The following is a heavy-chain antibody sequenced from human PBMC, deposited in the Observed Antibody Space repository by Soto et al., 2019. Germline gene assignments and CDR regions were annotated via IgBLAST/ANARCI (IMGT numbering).Heavy chain of an antibody. V-gene: IGHV3-30*18. J-gene: IGHJ6*02. Sequence: QVQLVESGGGVVQPGRSLRLSCAASGFTFSSYGMHWVRQAPGKGLEWVAVISYDGSNKYYADSVKGRFTISRDNSKNTLYLQMNSLRAEDTAVYYCAKDRRSSWSYYYYGMDVWGQGTTVTVSS. D-gene: IGHD6-13*01. CDR2: ISYDGSNK. CDR3: AKDRRSSWSYYYYGMDV. CDR1: GFTFSSYG.